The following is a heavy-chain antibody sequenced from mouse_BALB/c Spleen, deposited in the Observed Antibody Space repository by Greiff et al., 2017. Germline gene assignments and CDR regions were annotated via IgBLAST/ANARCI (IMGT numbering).Heavy chain of an antibody. V-gene: IGHV5-6*01. CDR2: ISSGGSYT. CDR3: ASIYGNYGPMDY. CDR1: GFTFSSYG. Sequence: EVQGVESGGDLVKPGGSLKLSCAASGFTFSSYGMSWVRQTPDKRLEWVATISSGGSYTYYPDSVKGRFTISRDNAKNTLYLQMSSLKSEDTAMYYCASIYGNYGPMDYWGQGTSVTVSS. D-gene: IGHD2-1*01. J-gene: IGHJ4*01.